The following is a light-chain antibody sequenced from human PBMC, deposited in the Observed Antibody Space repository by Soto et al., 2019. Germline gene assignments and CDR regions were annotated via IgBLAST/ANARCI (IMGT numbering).Light chain of an antibody. CDR2: YVS. CDR1: SSDVGGYNY. V-gene: IGLV2-14*03. Sequence: QSVLTQPASVSGSPGQSITISCTGTSSDVGGYNYVSWYQQHPGKAPKLMIYYVSHRPSGVSNRFSGSKSGNTASLTISGLQAEDVADYYCSSYTSINSYVFGTGTKVTVL. J-gene: IGLJ1*01. CDR3: SSYTSINSYV.